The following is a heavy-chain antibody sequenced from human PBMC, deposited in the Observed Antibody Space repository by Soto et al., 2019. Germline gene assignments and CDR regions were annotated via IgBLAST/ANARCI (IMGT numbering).Heavy chain of an antibody. CDR2: INSDGSST. D-gene: IGHD6-19*01. V-gene: IGHV3-74*01. CDR1: GFTFSSYW. CDR3: ARDGAVAGTRRDAFDI. Sequence: EVQLVESGGGLVQPGGSLRLSCAASGFTFSSYWMHWVRQAPGKGLVWVSRINSDGSSTSYADSVKGRFTISRDNAKNTLYLQMNSLRAEDTAVYYCARDGAVAGTRRDAFDIWGQGTMVTVSP. J-gene: IGHJ3*02.